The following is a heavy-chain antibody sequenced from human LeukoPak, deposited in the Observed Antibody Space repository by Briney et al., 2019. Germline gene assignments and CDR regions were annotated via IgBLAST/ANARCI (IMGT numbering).Heavy chain of an antibody. CDR1: GYTFTGYY. CDR3: ASGGRDSSSWYGNFDY. CDR2: IDPNSSGT. D-gene: IGHD6-13*01. V-gene: IGHV1-2*02. Sequence: ASVKVSCKASGYTFTGYYMHWVRQAPGQGLEWMGWIDPNSSGTNYAQKFQGRVTMTRDTSISTAYMELSRLRSDDTAVYYCASGGRDSSSWYGNFDYWGQGTLVTVSS. J-gene: IGHJ4*02.